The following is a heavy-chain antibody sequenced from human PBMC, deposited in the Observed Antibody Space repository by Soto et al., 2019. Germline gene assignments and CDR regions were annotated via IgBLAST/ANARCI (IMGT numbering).Heavy chain of an antibody. J-gene: IGHJ4*02. V-gene: IGHV1-3*01. CDR3: ARDVGQYDYYDSSGYYPYY. D-gene: IGHD3-22*01. CDR1: GYTFTSYA. Sequence: ASVKVSCKASGYTFTSYAMLWVRQAPGQRLEWMGWINAGNGNTKYSQKFQGRVTITRDTSASTAYMELSSLRSEDTAVYYCARDVGQYDYYDSSGYYPYYWGQGTLVTVSS. CDR2: INAGNGNT.